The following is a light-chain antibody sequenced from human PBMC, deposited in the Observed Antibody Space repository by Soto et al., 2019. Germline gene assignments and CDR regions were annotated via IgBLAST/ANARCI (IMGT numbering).Light chain of an antibody. Sequence: RSPCTLSLSHGKRATPSCMAIQSVRSKVAWYQQKPGQAPSLVIYDTYIRATGIPARFSGSGFGTEFTLTISSLQPEDFAVYYCEQYNNGFSITFRQGTLLE. CDR2: DTY. CDR1: QSVRSK. J-gene: IGKJ5*01. V-gene: IGKV3-15*01. CDR3: EQYNNGFSIT.